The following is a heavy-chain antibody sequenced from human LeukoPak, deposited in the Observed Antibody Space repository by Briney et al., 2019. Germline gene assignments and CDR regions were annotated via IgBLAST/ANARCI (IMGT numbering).Heavy chain of an antibody. Sequence: PGGSLRLSRAASGFTFSSYGMHWVRQAPGKGLEWVAVIWYDGSNKYYADSVKGRFTISRDNSKNTLYLQMNSLRAEDTAVYYCARDRLRYSGYVDFDYWGQGTLVTVSS. CDR3: ARDRLRYSGYVDFDY. J-gene: IGHJ4*02. CDR1: GFTFSSYG. CDR2: IWYDGSNK. V-gene: IGHV3-33*01. D-gene: IGHD5-12*01.